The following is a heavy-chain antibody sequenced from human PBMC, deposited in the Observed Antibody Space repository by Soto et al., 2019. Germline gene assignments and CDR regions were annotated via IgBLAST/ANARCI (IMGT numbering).Heavy chain of an antibody. CDR3: ARVGYSGYDWYSYAFDI. CDR2: INHSGST. J-gene: IGHJ3*02. D-gene: IGHD5-12*01. CDR1: GGSFSGYY. Sequence: QVQLQQWGAGLLKPSETLSLTCAVYGGSFSGYYWSWIRQPPGKGLEWIGEINHSGSTNYNPSLKSRVTISVDTSKNQFSLQLSSVTAADTAVYYCARVGYSGYDWYSYAFDIWGQGTMVTVSS. V-gene: IGHV4-34*01.